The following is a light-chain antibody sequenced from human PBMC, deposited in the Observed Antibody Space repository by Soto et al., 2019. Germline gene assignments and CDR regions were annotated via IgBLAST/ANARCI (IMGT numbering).Light chain of an antibody. V-gene: IGKV3-15*01. J-gene: IGKJ2*01. CDR2: GAS. Sequence: EIVMTQSPATLSVSPGERATLYCKASQRISSNLSWYQQKPGQPPRLLIYGASTRASGIPARFSGSGSVTEFTLTISGLQSEDFALYYCQQYNIWPPYTFGQGTKLEIK. CDR1: QRISSN. CDR3: QQYNIWPPYT.